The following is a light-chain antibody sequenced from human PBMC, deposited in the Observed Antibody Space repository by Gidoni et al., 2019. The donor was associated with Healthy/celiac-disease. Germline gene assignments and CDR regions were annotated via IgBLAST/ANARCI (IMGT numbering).Light chain of an antibody. CDR2: AAS. CDR3: QQSYSTPWT. Sequence: DIQMPQSPSSLSASVGDRVTITCRARQSISSYLNWYQQKPGKAPKLLIYAASSLQSGVPSRFSGSGSGTDFTLTISSLQPEDFATYYCQQSYSTPWTFXQXTKVEIK. CDR1: QSISSY. J-gene: IGKJ1*01. V-gene: IGKV1-39*01.